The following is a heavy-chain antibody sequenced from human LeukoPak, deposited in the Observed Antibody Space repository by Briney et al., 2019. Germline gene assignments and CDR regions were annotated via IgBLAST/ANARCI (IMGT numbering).Heavy chain of an antibody. V-gene: IGHV4-34*01. CDR1: GGSFSGYY. CDR2: INHSGST. D-gene: IGHD2-2*02. Sequence: SETLSLTCAVYGGSFSGYYWSWIRQPPGKGREWSGEINHSGSTNYNPSLKSRVTISVETSKNQFSLKLSSVTAADTAVYYCARGPPSIVVVPAAIGADNWFDPWGQGTLVTVSS. J-gene: IGHJ5*02. CDR3: ARGPPSIVVVPAAIGADNWFDP.